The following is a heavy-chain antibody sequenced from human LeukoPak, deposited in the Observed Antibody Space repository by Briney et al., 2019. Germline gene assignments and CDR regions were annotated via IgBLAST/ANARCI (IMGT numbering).Heavy chain of an antibody. CDR2: ISGSGGRT. CDR1: GITLSNYG. D-gene: IGHD3-10*01. J-gene: IGHJ4*02. V-gene: IGHV3-23*01. Sequence: GGSLGLSCAVSGITLSNYGMSWVRQAPGKGLEWVAGISGSGGRTNYADSVKGRFTISRDNPKNTLFLQMNSLRAEDTAVYFCAKRGVVIRVILVGFHKEAYYFDSWGQGALVTVSS. CDR3: AKRGVVIRVILVGFHKEAYYFDS.